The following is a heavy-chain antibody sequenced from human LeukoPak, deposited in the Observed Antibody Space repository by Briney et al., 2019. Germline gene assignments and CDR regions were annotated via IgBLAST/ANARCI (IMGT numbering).Heavy chain of an antibody. CDR2: STSSGNTV. V-gene: IGHV3-48*03. J-gene: IGHJ3*02. CDR1: GFTFSNYE. D-gene: IGHD1-1*01. CDR3: ARPPGMTAAFDI. Sequence: GGSLRLSCVASGFTFSNYEMNWVRQVPGKGLEWISYSTSSGNTVYYADSVKGRFTTSRGNAKNSLYLQMNSLRVEDTAVYYYARPPGMTAAFDIWGRGTMVTVSS.